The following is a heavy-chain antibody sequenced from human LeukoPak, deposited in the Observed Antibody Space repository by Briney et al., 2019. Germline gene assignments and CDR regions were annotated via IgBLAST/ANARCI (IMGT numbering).Heavy chain of an antibody. Sequence: ASVKVSCKVYGNTLTQLSMHWVRQAPGKGLEWMAGFDPEDGETIYAQKFQGRVTMTEDTSTDTAYLELSSLRSEDTAVYYCVPLSAGAQPGDAFDIWGQGTMVTVSS. CDR3: VPLSAGAQPGDAFDI. D-gene: IGHD1-26*01. CDR2: FDPEDGET. V-gene: IGHV1-24*01. J-gene: IGHJ3*02. CDR1: GNTLTQLS.